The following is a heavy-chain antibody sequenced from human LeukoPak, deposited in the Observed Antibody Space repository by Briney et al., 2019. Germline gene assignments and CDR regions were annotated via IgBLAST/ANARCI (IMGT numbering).Heavy chain of an antibody. CDR1: GFTFSSYA. Sequence: PGGSLRLSCASSGFTFSSYAMSWVRQAPGKGLEWVSTIGGTGVRTYYADSVKGRFTISRDNSKNTLYLQMNSLRAEDTALYYCAKDAGKNWDNFDYWGQGTLVTVSS. CDR2: IGGTGVRT. CDR3: AKDAGKNWDNFDY. D-gene: IGHD1/OR15-1a*01. V-gene: IGHV3-23*01. J-gene: IGHJ4*02.